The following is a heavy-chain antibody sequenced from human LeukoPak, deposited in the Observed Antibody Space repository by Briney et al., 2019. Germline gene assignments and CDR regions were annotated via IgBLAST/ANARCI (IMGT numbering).Heavy chain of an antibody. D-gene: IGHD3-10*01. J-gene: IGHJ4*02. V-gene: IGHV3-23*01. Sequence: GGSLRLSCAASGFTFSSYAMSWIRQAPGKGLEWVSAISGSGGSTYYADSVKGRFTISRDNSKNTLYLQMNSLRAEDTAVYYCAKDFLVRGVTYWGQGTLVTVSS. CDR2: ISGSGGST. CDR1: GFTFSSYA. CDR3: AKDFLVRGVTY.